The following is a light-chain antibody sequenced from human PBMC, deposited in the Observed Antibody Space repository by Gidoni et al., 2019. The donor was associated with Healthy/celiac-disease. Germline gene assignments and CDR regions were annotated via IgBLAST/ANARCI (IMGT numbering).Light chain of an antibody. J-gene: IGKJ1*01. CDR2: GAS. CDR3: QQYGSSPRT. V-gene: IGKV3-20*01. Sequence: ESVLTQSPGTLSLSPGESATLSCRASQSVSSSYLAWYQQKPGQAPRLLIYGASSRATGIPDRFSGSWSGTDFTLTVSRLEPEDFAVYYCQQYGSSPRTFGQGTKVEIK. CDR1: QSVSSSY.